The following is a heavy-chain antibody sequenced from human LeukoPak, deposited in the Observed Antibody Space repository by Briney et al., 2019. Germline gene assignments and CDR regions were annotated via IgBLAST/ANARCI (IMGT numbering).Heavy chain of an antibody. Sequence: GGSLRLSCAASGFTFSSYAMSWVRQAPGKGREWVSAISGSGGSTYYADSVKGRFTISRDNSKNTLYLQMNSLRAEDTAVYYCAKDSQKRIYYFDYWGQGPLVTVSS. D-gene: IGHD3-3*01. CDR3: AKDSQKRIYYFDY. CDR1: GFTFSSYA. J-gene: IGHJ4*02. V-gene: IGHV3-23*01. CDR2: ISGSGGST.